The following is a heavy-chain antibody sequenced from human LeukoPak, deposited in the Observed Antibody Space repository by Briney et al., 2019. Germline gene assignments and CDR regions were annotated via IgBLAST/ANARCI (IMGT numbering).Heavy chain of an antibody. J-gene: IGHJ4*02. D-gene: IGHD3-22*01. Sequence: SVKVSCKASGGTFSSYAISWVRQAPGQGLEWMGGIIPIFGTANYAQKFQGRVTITADESTSTAYMELSSLRSEDTAVYYCARGRAGNYDSSGYLTDYWGQGTLVTVSS. V-gene: IGHV1-69*13. CDR3: ARGRAGNYDSSGYLTDY. CDR2: IIPIFGTA. CDR1: GGTFSSYA.